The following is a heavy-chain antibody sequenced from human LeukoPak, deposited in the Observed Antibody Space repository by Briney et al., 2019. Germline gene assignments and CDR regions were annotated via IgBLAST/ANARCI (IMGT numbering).Heavy chain of an antibody. V-gene: IGHV3-48*04. Sequence: PGGSLRLSCAASGFTFSSYSMNWVRQAPGKGLEWVSYISSSSSTIYYADSVKGRFTIFRDNAKNSLYLQMNSLRAEDTAVYYCAPDYYGSGSYPNDAFDIRGQGTMVTVSS. CDR1: GFTFSSYS. D-gene: IGHD3-10*01. CDR3: APDYYGSGSYPNDAFDI. CDR2: ISSSSSTI. J-gene: IGHJ3*02.